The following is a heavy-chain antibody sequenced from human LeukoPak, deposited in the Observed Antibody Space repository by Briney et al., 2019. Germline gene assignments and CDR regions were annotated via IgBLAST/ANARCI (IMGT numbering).Heavy chain of an antibody. Sequence: PGGSLRLSCAASGFTFSSYSMNWVRQAPGKGLEWVSSISSSSSYIYYADSVKGRFTISRDNAKNSLYLQMNSLRAEDTAVYYCARGLSSGWYVLPHGSRWFDPWGQGTLVTVSS. CDR2: ISSSSSYI. CDR1: GFTFSSYS. V-gene: IGHV3-21*01. D-gene: IGHD6-19*01. J-gene: IGHJ5*02. CDR3: ARGLSSGWYVLPHGSRWFDP.